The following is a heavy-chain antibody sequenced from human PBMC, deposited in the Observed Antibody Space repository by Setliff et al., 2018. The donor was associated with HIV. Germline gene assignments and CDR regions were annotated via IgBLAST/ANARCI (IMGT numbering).Heavy chain of an antibody. D-gene: IGHD3-16*01. V-gene: IGHV4-39*07. CDR1: GGSISSSSYY. CDR3: ARRSPGGGYYMDV. Sequence: SETLSLTCTVSGGSISSSSYYWGWIRQPPGKGLEWIGSIYYSGSTNYNPSLKSRVTISLYTSKNQFSLNLSSVTAADTAVYYCARRSPGGGYYMDVWGKGTTVTVSS. J-gene: IGHJ6*03. CDR2: IYYSGST.